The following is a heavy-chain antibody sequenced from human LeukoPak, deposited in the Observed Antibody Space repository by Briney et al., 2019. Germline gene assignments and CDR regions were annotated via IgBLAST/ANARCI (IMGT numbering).Heavy chain of an antibody. J-gene: IGHJ4*02. CDR3: ARGVRGPFDY. D-gene: IGHD3-10*01. V-gene: IGHV4-30-2*01. CDR2: IYHSGST. CDR1: GGSISSGGYS. Sequence: SQTLSLTCAVSGGSISSGGYSWSWIRQPPGKGLEWIGYIYHSGSTYYNPSLKSRVTISVDRSKNQFSLKLSSVTVADTAVYYCARGVRGPFDYWGQGTLVTVSS.